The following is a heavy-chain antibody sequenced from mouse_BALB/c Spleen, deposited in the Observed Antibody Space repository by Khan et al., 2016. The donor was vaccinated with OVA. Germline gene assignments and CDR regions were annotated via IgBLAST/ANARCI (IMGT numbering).Heavy chain of an antibody. Sequence: VMLVESGGGLVKPGGSLKVSCAASGFTFSNYAMSWVRQTPEKRMEWVASISSGDNTYYPDSVQGGFTLSRDNARNILYLQMSSLRSEDTAMYYCARDYWFVYWGQGTLVTVSA. V-gene: IGHV5-6-5*01. J-gene: IGHJ3*01. CDR2: ISSGDNT. CDR3: ARDYWFVY. CDR1: GFTFSNYA.